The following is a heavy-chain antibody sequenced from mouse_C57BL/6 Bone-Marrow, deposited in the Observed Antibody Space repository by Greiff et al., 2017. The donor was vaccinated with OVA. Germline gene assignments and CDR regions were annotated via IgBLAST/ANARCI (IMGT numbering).Heavy chain of an antibody. CDR1: GYTFTSYW. J-gene: IGHJ1*03. D-gene: IGHD1-1*01. CDR2: IDPNSGGT. CDR3: ARRYNGSSHWYFEV. Sequence: QVHVKQPGAELVKPGASVKLSCKASGYTFTSYWMHWVKQRPGRGLEWIGRIDPNSGGTKYNEKFKSKATLTVDKPSSTAYMQLCSLTSEDSAVYYCARRYNGSSHWYFEVWGTGTTVTVSS. V-gene: IGHV1-72*01.